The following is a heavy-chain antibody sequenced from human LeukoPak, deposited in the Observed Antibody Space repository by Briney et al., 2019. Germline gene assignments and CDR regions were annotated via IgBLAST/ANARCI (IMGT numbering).Heavy chain of an antibody. Sequence: GGSLRLSCAASGFIFDDYAMHWVRQAPGKGLEWVSGISWNSGSIGYADSVKGRFTISRDNAKNSLYLQMDSLRAEDTALYYCAKDRDYSSSGASVDYWGQGTLVTVSS. CDR1: GFIFDDYA. CDR3: AKDRDYSSSGASVDY. V-gene: IGHV3-9*01. D-gene: IGHD6-6*01. CDR2: ISWNSGSI. J-gene: IGHJ4*02.